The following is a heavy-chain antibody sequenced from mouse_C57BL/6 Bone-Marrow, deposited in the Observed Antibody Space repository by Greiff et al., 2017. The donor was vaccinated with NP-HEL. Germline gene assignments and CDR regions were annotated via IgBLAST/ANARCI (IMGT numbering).Heavy chain of an antibody. J-gene: IGHJ2*01. CDR2: IDPSDSYT. CDR1: GYTFTSYW. CDR3: VRGYYYGSSYEVDY. V-gene: IGHV1-69*01. Sequence: QVQLQQPGAELVMPGASVKLSCKASGYTFTSYWMHWVKQRPGQGLEWIGEIDPSDSYTNYNQKFKGKSTLTVDKSSSTAYMQLSSLTSEDSAVYYCVRGYYYGSSYEVDYWGQGTTLTVSS. D-gene: IGHD1-1*01.